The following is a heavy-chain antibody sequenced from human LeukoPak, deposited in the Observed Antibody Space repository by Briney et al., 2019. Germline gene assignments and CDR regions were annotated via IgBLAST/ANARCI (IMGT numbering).Heavy chain of an antibody. CDR1: GYIFISHY. CDR3: ARISSAYYRDAFDI. Sequence: ASAKVSCKASGYIFISHYIHWVRQAPGQGLEWMGIFNPSDGATTYSQKFQARVTMTRDTSTSTVYMEVSGLRSEDTAVYYCARISSAYYRDAFDIWGQGTLVTVSS. J-gene: IGHJ3*02. CDR2: FNPSDGAT. D-gene: IGHD3-22*01. V-gene: IGHV1-46*01.